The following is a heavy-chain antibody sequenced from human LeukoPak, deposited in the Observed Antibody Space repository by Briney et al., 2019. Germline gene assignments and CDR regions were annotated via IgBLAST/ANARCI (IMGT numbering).Heavy chain of an antibody. J-gene: IGHJ4*02. CDR1: GGSVSSGSYY. Sequence: SETLSLTCTVSGGSVSSGSYYWSWIRQPPGKGLEWIGYIYYSGSTNYNPSLKSRVTISVDTSKNQFSLKLSSVTAADTAVYYCASSGGYYYGSGSYYTTDYWGQGTLVTVSS. D-gene: IGHD3-10*01. V-gene: IGHV4-61*01. CDR2: IYYSGST. CDR3: ASSGGYYYGSGSYYTTDY.